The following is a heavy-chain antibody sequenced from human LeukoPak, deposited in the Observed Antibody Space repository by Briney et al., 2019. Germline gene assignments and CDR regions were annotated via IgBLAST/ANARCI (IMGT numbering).Heavy chain of an antibody. CDR2: IYDSGST. V-gene: IGHV4-59*01. J-gene: IGHJ4*02. CDR3: AKAVITFGAAVAKGFDC. CDR1: GGSFRAYS. D-gene: IGHD3-16*01. Sequence: PSGTLSLSCAVSGGSFRAYSWSWVRQPPGEGLEWGGCIYDSGSTDYNPCLKSRVTMSLDTSKNQFSLNLNSVTAADTAVYCCAKAVITFGAAVAKGFDCWGQGTLVTVPS.